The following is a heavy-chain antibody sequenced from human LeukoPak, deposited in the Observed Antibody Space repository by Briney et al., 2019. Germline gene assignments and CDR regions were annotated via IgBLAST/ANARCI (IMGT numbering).Heavy chain of an antibody. J-gene: IGHJ5*02. Sequence: ASVKVSCKASGYTFTSYGISWVRQAPGQGLEWMGWISAYNGNTDYAQKLQGRVTMTTDTSTSTAYMELSSLRSEDTAVYYCARAGTDIVVVPAAMGLDWFDPWGQGTLVTVSS. D-gene: IGHD2-2*01. V-gene: IGHV1-18*01. CDR1: GYTFTSYG. CDR2: ISAYNGNT. CDR3: ARAGTDIVVVPAAMGLDWFDP.